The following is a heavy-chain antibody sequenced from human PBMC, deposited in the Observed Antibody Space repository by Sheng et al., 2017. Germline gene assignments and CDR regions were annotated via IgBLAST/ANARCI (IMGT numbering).Heavy chain of an antibody. J-gene: IGHJ6*03. V-gene: IGHV1-3*01. Sequence: QVQLVQSGAEVKKPGASVKVSCKASGYTFTSYAMHWVRQAPGQRLEWMGWINAGNGNTKYSQKFQGRVTITRDTSASTAYMELSSLRSEDTAVYYCARVFGDYYYYYYMDVWGKGTDGHRLL. CDR2: INAGNGNT. CDR3: ARVFGDYYYYYYMDV. D-gene: IGHD2-21*02. CDR1: GYTFTSYA.